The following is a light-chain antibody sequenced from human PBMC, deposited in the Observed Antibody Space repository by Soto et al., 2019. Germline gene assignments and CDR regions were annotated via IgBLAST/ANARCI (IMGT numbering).Light chain of an antibody. CDR3: SSYTSSSTLV. Sequence: QSVLTQPASVSGSPGQSITISCTGTSXDVGGYNYVSWYQQHPGKAPKLKIYEVSNRPSGVSNRFSGSKSGNTASLTISGLQAEDEADYYCSSYTSSSTLVFGGGTKVTVL. CDR2: EVS. CDR1: SXDVGGYNY. J-gene: IGLJ2*01. V-gene: IGLV2-14*01.